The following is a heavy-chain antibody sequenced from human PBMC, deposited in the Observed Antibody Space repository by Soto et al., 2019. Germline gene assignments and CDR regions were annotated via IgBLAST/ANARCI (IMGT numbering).Heavy chain of an antibody. D-gene: IGHD5-12*01. CDR3: ARGGGRGYNELDP. V-gene: IGHV1-2*02. J-gene: IGHJ5*02. CDR2: INPNSGGT. CDR1: GYTFTAYY. Sequence: ASVGVSCKXSGYTFTAYYMHWVRQAPGQGLEWMGWINPNSGGTYHAQNFQGRVTMTRDTSTTTAYMELASLRSDDTAVYYCARGGGRGYNELDPWGHGTLVTVSS.